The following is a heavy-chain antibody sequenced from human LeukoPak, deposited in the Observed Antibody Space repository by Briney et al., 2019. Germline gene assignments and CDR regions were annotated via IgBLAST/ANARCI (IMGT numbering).Heavy chain of an antibody. V-gene: IGHV3-30*18. CDR3: AKASSSWALYNWFDP. J-gene: IGHJ5*02. CDR1: GFTFSSYG. CDR2: ISYDGSNK. Sequence: GGSLRLSCAASGFTFSSYGMHWVRQAPGKGLEWVAVISYDGSNKYYADSVKGRFTISRDNSKNTLYLQMNSLRAEDTAVYYCAKASSSWALYNWFDPWGQGTLVTVSS. D-gene: IGHD6-13*01.